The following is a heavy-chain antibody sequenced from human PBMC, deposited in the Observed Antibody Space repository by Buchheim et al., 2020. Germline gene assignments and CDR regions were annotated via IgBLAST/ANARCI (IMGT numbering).Heavy chain of an antibody. CDR2: IYYSGST. D-gene: IGHD3-3*01. Sequence: QVQLQESGPGLVKPSETLSLTCSVSGGSVSSGSYYWSWIRQPPGKGLEWIGYIYYSGSTNYNPSFKSRVTISVDTSKNQFSLKLSSVTAADTAVYYCARDSRFYDFWSGYYSWGQGTL. CDR1: GGSVSSGSYY. CDR3: ARDSRFYDFWSGYYS. V-gene: IGHV4-61*01. J-gene: IGHJ4*02.